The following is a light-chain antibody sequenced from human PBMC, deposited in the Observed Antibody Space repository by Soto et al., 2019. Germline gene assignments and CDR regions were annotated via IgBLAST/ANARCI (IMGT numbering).Light chain of an antibody. CDR1: QSVSSTY. J-gene: IGKJ1*01. V-gene: IGKV3-15*01. CDR2: GAS. CDR3: QQCDNWPPT. Sequence: IVFTQSPGTLSLSPGERATLSCRASQSVSSTYLAWYRQEPGQAPRLLFFGASTRATGIPARFSGSGSGTGFTLTISSLQSEDFAVYYCQQCDNWPPTFGQGTKVDI.